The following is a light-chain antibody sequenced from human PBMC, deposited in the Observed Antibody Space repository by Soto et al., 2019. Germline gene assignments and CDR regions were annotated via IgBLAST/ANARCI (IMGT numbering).Light chain of an antibody. CDR1: QSVSSN. CDR3: PQYNNGPFT. Sequence: EIVMTQSPATLSVSPGERATLSCRASQSVSSNLAWYQQKPGQAPRLLIYGASTRATGIPPRFSGSGSETEFALALSSMQSQSFVVYYCPQYNNGPFTFGPGTKVDIK. J-gene: IGKJ3*01. CDR2: GAS. V-gene: IGKV3-15*01.